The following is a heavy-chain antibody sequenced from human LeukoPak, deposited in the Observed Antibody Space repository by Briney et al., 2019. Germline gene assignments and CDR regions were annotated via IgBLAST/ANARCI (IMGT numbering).Heavy chain of an antibody. CDR1: VFTFSSYA. Sequence: GGSLRLFCAASVFTFSSYAMSWVRQAPGKGLEWVSATSGRGGSRDYADSVKGRFTISRDNSKNTLYLQMNSLRAEDTAIYYCAKKVGLVSAPLYYFDLWGQGTLVTVSS. CDR2: TSGRGGSR. V-gene: IGHV3-23*01. D-gene: IGHD6-6*01. J-gene: IGHJ4*02. CDR3: AKKVGLVSAPLYYFDL.